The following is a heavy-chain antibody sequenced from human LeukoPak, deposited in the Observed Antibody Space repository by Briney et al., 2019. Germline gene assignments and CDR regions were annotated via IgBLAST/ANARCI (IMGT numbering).Heavy chain of an antibody. V-gene: IGHV4-34*01. CDR1: GGSFSGYY. CDR2: INHSGST. J-gene: IGHJ4*02. CDR3: ARRGYKEYYFDY. Sequence: SETLSLTCAVYGGSFSGYYWSWIRQPPGKGLEWIGEINHSGSTNYNPSLKSRVTISVDTSKNQFSLKLSSVTAADTAVYYCARRGYKEYYFDYWGQGTLATVSS. D-gene: IGHD2-2*02.